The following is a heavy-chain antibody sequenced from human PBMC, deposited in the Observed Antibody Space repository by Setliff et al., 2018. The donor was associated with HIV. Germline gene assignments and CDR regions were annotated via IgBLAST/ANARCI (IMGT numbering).Heavy chain of an antibody. V-gene: IGHV3-74*01. CDR3: VRDLARVIAH. Sequence: GGSLRLSCAASGFTSGFAFSHYWMHWVRQVPGKGLVWVSRITNDVSATTYADFVKGRFTISRDNGKNAVYLQMNSLTAEDTALYYCVRDLARVIAHWGQGTLVTVSS. CDR2: ITNDVSAT. J-gene: IGHJ4*02. D-gene: IGHD2-21*01. CDR1: GFAFSHYW.